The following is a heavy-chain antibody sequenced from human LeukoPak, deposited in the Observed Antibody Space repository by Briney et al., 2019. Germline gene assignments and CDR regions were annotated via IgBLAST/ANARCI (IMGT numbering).Heavy chain of an antibody. D-gene: IGHD3-10*01. J-gene: IGHJ6*03. V-gene: IGHV5-51*01. Sequence: GESLKISCKASGYSLTSYWIGWVRQMPGEGLEWMGFIYPGDSDTTYSPSFQGQVTISADKSISTAYLQWSSLKASDTSMYYCARSSYFYGSGRFNYYMDVWGKGTTVTVSS. CDR3: ARSSYFYGSGRFNYYMDV. CDR2: IYPGDSDT. CDR1: GYSLTSYW.